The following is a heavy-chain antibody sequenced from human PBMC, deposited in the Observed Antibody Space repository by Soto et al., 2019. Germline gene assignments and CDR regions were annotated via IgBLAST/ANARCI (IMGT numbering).Heavy chain of an antibody. Sequence: PGGSLRLSCAASGFIFSSYDVHWVRQAPGKGLEWVSVITTTGDTYYAASVKGRFTISRENAENSLYLQMNSLRAEDAAVYYCARGDPLNYGSYPYWNYYGMDVWGRGTTVTVSS. CDR1: GFIFSSYD. V-gene: IGHV3-13*01. J-gene: IGHJ6*02. D-gene: IGHD1-1*01. CDR2: ITTTGDT. CDR3: ARGDPLNYGSYPYWNYYGMDV.